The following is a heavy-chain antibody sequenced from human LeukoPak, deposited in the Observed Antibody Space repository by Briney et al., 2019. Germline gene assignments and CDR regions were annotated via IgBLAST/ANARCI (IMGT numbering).Heavy chain of an antibody. CDR3: ARGGKEVRGVVYYYYYMDV. J-gene: IGHJ6*03. CDR2: IYRGGST. Sequence: GGSLRLSCAASAFSVSSNYVSWVRQAPGKGLEWVSVIYRGGSTYYADSVKGRFTISRDNSKNTLYLQMNSLRAEDTAVYYCARGGKEVRGVVYYYYYMDVWGKGTTVTISS. D-gene: IGHD3-10*01. CDR1: AFSVSSNY. V-gene: IGHV3-53*01.